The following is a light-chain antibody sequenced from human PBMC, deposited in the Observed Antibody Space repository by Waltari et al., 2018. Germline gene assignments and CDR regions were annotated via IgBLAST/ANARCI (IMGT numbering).Light chain of an antibody. Sequence: QSVLTQPASVSGSPGQSITISCTGTSSDDGSYKYVSWYQQHPCKAPKLLIYDFSNRPSEVANRFSGSKSGNTASLTISGLQTEDEATYYCTSYTGFSVRPYVFGTGTKVTVL. V-gene: IGLV2-14*03. CDR1: SSDDGSYKY. CDR2: DFS. CDR3: TSYTGFSVRPYV. J-gene: IGLJ1*01.